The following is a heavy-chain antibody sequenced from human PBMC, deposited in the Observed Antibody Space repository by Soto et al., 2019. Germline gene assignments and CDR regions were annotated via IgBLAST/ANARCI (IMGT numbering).Heavy chain of an antibody. CDR2: IIPIFGTA. D-gene: IGHD2-8*01. V-gene: IGHV1-69*13. J-gene: IGHJ6*02. Sequence: SVKVSCKASGGTFSSYAISWVRQAPGQGLEWMGGIIPIFGTANYAQKFQGRVTITADESTSTAYMGLSSLGSEDTDVYYCARDQVNYCANGVCKGRLXXXXXYYYYGMDVWGQGTTVTVSS. CDR3: ARDQVNYCANGVCKGRLXXXXXYYYYGMDV. CDR1: GGTFSSYA.